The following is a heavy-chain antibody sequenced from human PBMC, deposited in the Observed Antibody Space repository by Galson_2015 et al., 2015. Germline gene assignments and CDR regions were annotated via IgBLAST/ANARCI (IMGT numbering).Heavy chain of an antibody. Sequence: SVKVSCKASGYTFTTYAMHWVRQAPGQGLEWMGWINAGNGNTKYSQKFQGRVTITRDTSASTAYMELSSLRSEDTAVYYCARGIVTAGRGFDYWGQGTLVTVSS. V-gene: IGHV1-3*01. D-gene: IGHD6-13*01. CDR1: GYTFTTYA. CDR2: INAGNGNT. J-gene: IGHJ4*02. CDR3: ARGIVTAGRGFDY.